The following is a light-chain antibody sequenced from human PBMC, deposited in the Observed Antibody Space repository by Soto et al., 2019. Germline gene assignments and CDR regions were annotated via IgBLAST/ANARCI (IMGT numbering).Light chain of an antibody. CDR1: QNIYTS. Sequence: DISVTQSPSSLSASVGDRVTITCRASQNIYTSLNWYQQKSGEAPKVLIYAASTLQSGVPPRFSGSGSGTDFTLTINSLQQADVASYFCQQSYSTLYTFGQGTKLEMK. CDR3: QQSYSTLYT. CDR2: AAS. V-gene: IGKV1-39*01. J-gene: IGKJ2*01.